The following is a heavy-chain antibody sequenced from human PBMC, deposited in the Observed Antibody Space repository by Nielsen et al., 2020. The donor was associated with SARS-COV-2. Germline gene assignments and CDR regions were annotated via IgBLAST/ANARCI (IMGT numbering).Heavy chain of an antibody. CDR2: IDPSDSYT. D-gene: IGHD2-2*01. J-gene: IGHJ3*02. CDR1: GYSFTSYW. Sequence: KVSCKGSGYSFTSYWISWVRQMPGKGLEWMGRIDPSDSYTNYSPSFQGHVTISADKSISTAYLQWSSLKASDTAMYYCARIFTVVVPAAIPNDAFDIWGQGTMVTVSS. V-gene: IGHV5-10-1*01. CDR3: ARIFTVVVPAAIPNDAFDI.